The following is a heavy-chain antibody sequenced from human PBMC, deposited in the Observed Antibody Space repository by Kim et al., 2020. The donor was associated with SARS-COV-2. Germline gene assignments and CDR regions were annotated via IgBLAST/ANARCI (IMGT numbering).Heavy chain of an antibody. CDR1: GGSISSGGYY. CDR2: IYYSGST. J-gene: IGHJ3*02. D-gene: IGHD3-3*01. CDR3: ARVEGITIFGVVIIGAFVI. V-gene: IGHV4-31*03. Sequence: SETLSLTCTVSGGSISSGGYYWSWIRQHPGKGLEWIGYIYYSGSTYYNPSFKSRVTISVDTSKNQFSLKLSSVTAADTAVYYCARVEGITIFGVVIIGAFVIWGPGTMVTVSS.